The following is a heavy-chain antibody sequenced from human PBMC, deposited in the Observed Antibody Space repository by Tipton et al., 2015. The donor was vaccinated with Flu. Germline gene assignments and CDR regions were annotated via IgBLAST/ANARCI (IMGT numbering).Heavy chain of an antibody. CDR2: ITSSSSYI. J-gene: IGHJ4*02. V-gene: IGHV3-21*01. CDR3: ARDAGKWEWLPTDY. D-gene: IGHD3-3*01. Sequence: SLRLSCAASGFTCSSYSMNWVRQAPGKGLEWVSSITSSSSYIYYADSVKGRFTISRDNAKNSLYLQMSSLRAEDTAVYYCARDAGKWEWLPTDYWGQGTLVSVSS. CDR1: GFTCSSYS.